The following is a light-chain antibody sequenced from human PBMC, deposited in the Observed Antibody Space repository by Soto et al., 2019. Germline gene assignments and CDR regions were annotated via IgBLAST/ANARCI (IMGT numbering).Light chain of an antibody. V-gene: IGKV2-28*01. CDR1: QSLLHSNGYNY. J-gene: IGKJ1*01. Sequence: DIVMTQSPLSLPVTPGEPASISCRSSQSLLHSNGYNYLDWYLQKPGQSPQLLIYLGSNRASGVPDRFSGSGSVTDFTLKISGVEAEDVGVYYCMQALQTPWTFGQGTKVEIK. CDR3: MQALQTPWT. CDR2: LGS.